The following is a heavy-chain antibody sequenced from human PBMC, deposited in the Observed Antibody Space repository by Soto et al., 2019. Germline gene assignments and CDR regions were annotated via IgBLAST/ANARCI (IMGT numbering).Heavy chain of an antibody. CDR3: ARGWGNYYGSAPSYGMDV. CDR2: IYPGDSDT. Sequence: GESLKISCKGSGYSFTSYWIGWVRQMPGKGLEWMGIIYPGDSDTRYSPSFQGQVTISADKSISTAYLQWSSLKASDTAMYYCARGWGNYYGSAPSYGMDVWSQGTTVTVSS. J-gene: IGHJ6*02. CDR1: GYSFTSYW. D-gene: IGHD3-10*01. V-gene: IGHV5-51*01.